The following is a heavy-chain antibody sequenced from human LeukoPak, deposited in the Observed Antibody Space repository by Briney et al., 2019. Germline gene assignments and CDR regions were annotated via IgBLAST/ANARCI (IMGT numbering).Heavy chain of an antibody. V-gene: IGHV5-51*01. Sequence: GESLKISCKGSGYSFTSYWIGWVRQMPGKGQEWMGIIYPGDSDTRYSPSFQGQVTISADKSISTAYLQWSSLKASDTAMYYCARLVYCSSTSCYGVFDIWGQGTMVTVSS. CDR1: GYSFTSYW. J-gene: IGHJ3*02. CDR2: IYPGDSDT. D-gene: IGHD2-2*01. CDR3: ARLVYCSSTSCYGVFDI.